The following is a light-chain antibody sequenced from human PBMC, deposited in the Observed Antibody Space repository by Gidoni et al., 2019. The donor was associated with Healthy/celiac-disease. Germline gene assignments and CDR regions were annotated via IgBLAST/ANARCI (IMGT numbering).Light chain of an antibody. Sequence: DIQMTQSPSTLSASVGDRVTITCRASQSISSWLAWYQQKPGNAPKLLIYDASSLESGVPSRFSGSGSGTEFTLTISSLQPDDFATYYCQQYNTGGTFGQXTKPEIK. V-gene: IGKV1-5*01. J-gene: IGKJ2*02. CDR3: QQYNTGGT. CDR1: QSISSW. CDR2: DAS.